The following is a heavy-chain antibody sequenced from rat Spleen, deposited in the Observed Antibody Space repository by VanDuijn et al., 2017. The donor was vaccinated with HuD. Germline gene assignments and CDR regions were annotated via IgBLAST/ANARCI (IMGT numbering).Heavy chain of an antibody. J-gene: IGHJ3*01. Sequence: EVQLVESGGGLVQPGRSLKLSCAASGFTFSNYDMAWVRQAPTKGLAWVASISTGGGNTYYRDSVKGRFTISRENAKDILYLQMNSLSSEDTATYYWARHGAYWGQGTLVTVSS. V-gene: IGHV5S13*01. CDR2: ISTGGGNT. CDR1: GFTFSNYD. CDR3: ARHGAY.